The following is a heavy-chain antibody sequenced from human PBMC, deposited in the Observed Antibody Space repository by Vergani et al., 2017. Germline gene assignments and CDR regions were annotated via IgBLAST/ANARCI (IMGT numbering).Heavy chain of an antibody. CDR3: ARFLTGTTIYYYYGMDV. Sequence: QLQLQESGPGLVKPSETLSLTCTVSGDSFSINYWTWIRQTPGKGLEWIGYIYNTGNTNYNPSLKSRVTISIDKSKNEFYLELNSVTAADTAVYYCARFLTGTTIYYYYGMDVWGQGTTVTVSS. D-gene: IGHD1-20*01. J-gene: IGHJ6*02. CDR2: IYNTGNT. V-gene: IGHV4-59*01. CDR1: GDSFSINY.